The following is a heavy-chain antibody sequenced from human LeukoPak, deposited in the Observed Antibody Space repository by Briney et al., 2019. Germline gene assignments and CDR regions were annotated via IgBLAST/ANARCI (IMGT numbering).Heavy chain of an antibody. Sequence: PGGSLRLSCAASGFTFSNAWVSWVRQAPGKGLEWVGRIKSKTDGGTTDYAAPVKGRFTISRDDSKNTLYLQMNSLKTEDTAVYYCTTGRWYSLLYYFDYWGQGTLVTVSS. CDR3: TTGRWYSLLYYFDY. CDR2: IKSKTDGGTT. D-gene: IGHD6-13*01. CDR1: GFTFSNAW. J-gene: IGHJ4*02. V-gene: IGHV3-15*01.